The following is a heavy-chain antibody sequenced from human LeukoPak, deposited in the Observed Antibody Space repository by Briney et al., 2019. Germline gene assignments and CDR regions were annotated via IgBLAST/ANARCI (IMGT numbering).Heavy chain of an antibody. V-gene: IGHV1-69*13. Sequence: SVKVSCKASGGTFSSYGISWVRQAPGQGLEWMGGIIPIFGTANYAQKFQGRVTITADESTSTAYMELSSLRSEDTAVYYCASYADYYFDYWGQGTLVTVSS. D-gene: IGHD3-16*01. CDR3: ASYADYYFDY. J-gene: IGHJ4*02. CDR1: GGTFSSYG. CDR2: IIPIFGTA.